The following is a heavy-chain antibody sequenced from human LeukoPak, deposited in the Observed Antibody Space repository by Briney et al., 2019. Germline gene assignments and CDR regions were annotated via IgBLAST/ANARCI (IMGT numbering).Heavy chain of an antibody. CDR1: GYTFTSYA. Sequence: GASVNVSCKASGYTFTSYAMHWVRQAPGQRLEWMGWINAGNGNTKYSQKFQGRVTITRDASASTAYMELSSLRSEDTAVYYCARAVAGTSKFDYWGQGTLVTVSS. CDR3: ARAVAGTSKFDY. V-gene: IGHV1-3*01. D-gene: IGHD6-19*01. CDR2: INAGNGNT. J-gene: IGHJ4*02.